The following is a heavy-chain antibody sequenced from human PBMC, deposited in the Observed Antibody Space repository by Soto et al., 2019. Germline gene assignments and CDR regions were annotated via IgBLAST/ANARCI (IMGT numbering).Heavy chain of an antibody. CDR1: GGSISSSSYY. CDR2: IYYSGST. J-gene: IGHJ5*02. D-gene: IGHD3-10*01. CDR3: ARHGRGSGSPDNWFDP. V-gene: IGHV4-39*01. Sequence: QLQLQESGPGLVKPSKTLSLTCTVSGGSISSSSYYWGWIRQPPGKGLEWIGSIYYSGSTYYNPSLKSRVTISVDTSKNQFSLKLSSVTAADTAVYYCARHGRGSGSPDNWFDPWGQGTLVTVSS.